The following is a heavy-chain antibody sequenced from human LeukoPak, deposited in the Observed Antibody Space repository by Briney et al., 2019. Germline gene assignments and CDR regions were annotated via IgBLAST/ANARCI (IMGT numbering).Heavy chain of an antibody. CDR1: GYSFNNYW. CDR2: IFPGDSHA. Sequence: GESLKISCKGSGYSFNNYWIGWVRQLPGKGLEWMGIIFPGDSHARYSPSFQGQVTISADTSIRSAYLQLSSLKASDTAMYYCATHRRTKTHRYYYGMDVWGQGTTVTVPS. CDR3: ATHRRTKTHRYYYGMDV. J-gene: IGHJ6*02. V-gene: IGHV5-51*01. D-gene: IGHD2-2*01.